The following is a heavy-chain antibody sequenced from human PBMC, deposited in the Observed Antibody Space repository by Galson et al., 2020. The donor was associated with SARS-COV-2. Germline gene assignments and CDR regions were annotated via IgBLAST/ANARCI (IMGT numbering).Heavy chain of an antibody. V-gene: IGHV1-18*04. CDR2: ISPHNANT. D-gene: IGHD6-6*01. CDR3: AGSSEPGVVPVAFSYYYLLEV. J-gene: IGHJ6*02. Sequence: ASVKVSCKASGYTFTTYGISWVRQAPGQGLEWMGRISPHNANTHYAQKFQGRVTMSAVTSTDTVYMELKSLNSDDTAAYYCAGSSEPGVVPVAFSYYYLLEVWGQGTTVTVS. CDR1: GYTFTTYG.